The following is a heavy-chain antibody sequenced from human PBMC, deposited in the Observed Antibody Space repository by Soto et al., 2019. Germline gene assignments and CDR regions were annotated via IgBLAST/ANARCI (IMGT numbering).Heavy chain of an antibody. CDR1: GFSFSTSGVG. CDR2: IYWDEDK. D-gene: IGHD3-10*01. Sequence: QITLKESGPTLVKPTQTLTLTCTFSGFSFSTSGVGVGWIRQPPGKALEWLALIYWDEDKRYRPSLRSRLTITKDTSKNPVVLTMTNMDPVDTATYYCVSGSFPNWFDPWGQGTLVTVSS. CDR3: VSGSFPNWFDP. V-gene: IGHV2-5*02. J-gene: IGHJ5*02.